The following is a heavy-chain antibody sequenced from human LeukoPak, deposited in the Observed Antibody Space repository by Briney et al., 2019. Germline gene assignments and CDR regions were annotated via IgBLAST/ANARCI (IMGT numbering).Heavy chain of an antibody. CDR2: VSGYNGNT. Sequence: ASAKVSCKASGYTLTKYGVSRVRQTPGQGLEWMACVSGYNGNTDYAQRLQGRVTMTTDTSTSTAYIELRSLRSDDAAVYYCARQSVISSRSPDDAFDLCGQGTMVTVSS. CDR1: GYTLTKYG. J-gene: IGHJ3*01. CDR3: ARQSVISSRSPDDAFDL. V-gene: IGHV1-18*01. D-gene: IGHD2-21*01.